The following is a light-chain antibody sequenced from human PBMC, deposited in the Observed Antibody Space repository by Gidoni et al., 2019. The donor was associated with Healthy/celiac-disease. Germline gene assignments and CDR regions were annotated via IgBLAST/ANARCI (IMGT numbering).Light chain of an antibody. V-gene: IGKV2-30*01. Sequence: DVVMTQSPLSLPVTLGQPASISCRSSQSLVYSDGNTYLNWFQQRPGQSPRRLIYKVSNRDSGVPDRVSGSGSGTDFTLKISRVEAEDVGVYYCMQGTHWRTFGQGTKVESK. CDR2: KVS. J-gene: IGKJ1*01. CDR3: MQGTHWRT. CDR1: QSLVYSDGNTY.